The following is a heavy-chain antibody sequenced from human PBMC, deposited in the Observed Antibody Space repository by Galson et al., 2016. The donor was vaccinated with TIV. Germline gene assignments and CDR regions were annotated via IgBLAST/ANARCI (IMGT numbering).Heavy chain of an antibody. CDR2: TTYDDSQK. Sequence: SLRLSCAASGFTFRSYTMHWVRQAPGKGLEWVAVTTYDDSQKYYADSVKGRFTISRDNSKNTLYLQMNSLTAEDTAVYYCARVGSTGWAHYFDYWGQGTLVTVSS. V-gene: IGHV3-30*04. CDR3: ARVGSTGWAHYFDY. CDR1: GFTFRSYT. D-gene: IGHD6-19*01. J-gene: IGHJ4*02.